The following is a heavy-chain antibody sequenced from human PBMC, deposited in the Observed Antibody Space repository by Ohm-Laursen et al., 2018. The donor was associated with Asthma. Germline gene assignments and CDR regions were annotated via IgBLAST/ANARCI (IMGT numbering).Heavy chain of an antibody. CDR2: ISYDGSNK. J-gene: IGHJ4*02. CDR3: AYEFGGSGDY. D-gene: IGHD3-10*01. V-gene: IGHV3-30-3*01. CDR1: GFTFSSYA. Sequence: SLRLSCSVSGFTFSSYAMHWVRQAPGKGLEWVAVISYDGSNKYYADSVKGRFTISRDDAKNTVYLQMNSLRVDDTAVYYCAYEFGGSGDYWGQGALVTVSS.